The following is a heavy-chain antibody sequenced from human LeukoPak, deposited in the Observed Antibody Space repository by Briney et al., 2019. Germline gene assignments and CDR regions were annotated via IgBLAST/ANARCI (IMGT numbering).Heavy chain of an antibody. D-gene: IGHD3-22*01. CDR3: ARDYYDSSGYYYSGGAFDI. J-gene: IGHJ3*02. Sequence: SETLSLTCTVSGGSISSHYWSWIRQPAGKGLEWIGRIYTSGSTNYNPSLKSRVTMSVDTSKNQFSLKLSSVTAADTAVYYCARDYYDSSGYYYSGGAFDIWGQGTMVTVSS. CDR1: GGSISSHY. CDR2: IYTSGST. V-gene: IGHV4-4*07.